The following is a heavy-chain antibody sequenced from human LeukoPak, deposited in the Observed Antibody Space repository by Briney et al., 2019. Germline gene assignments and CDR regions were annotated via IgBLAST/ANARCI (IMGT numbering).Heavy chain of an antibody. V-gene: IGHV4-39*01. J-gene: IGHJ5*02. D-gene: IGHD6-13*01. CDR1: GGSISSSVTYY. CDR2: VYYSGST. CDR3: ARRDRTGTGWFDP. Sequence: PPETLSLTCTVSGGSISSSVTYYWAWIRQPPGKGLEWLGDVYYSGSTYYNPSLKRRLTISVDTSKNQFSLKVNSMTAADTAVYYCARRDRTGTGWFDPWGQGTLVTVSP.